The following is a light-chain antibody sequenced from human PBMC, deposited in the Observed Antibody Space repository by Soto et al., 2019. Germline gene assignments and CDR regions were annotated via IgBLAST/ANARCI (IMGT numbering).Light chain of an antibody. V-gene: IGKV3-15*01. CDR1: QSVTSN. J-gene: IGKJ1*01. CDR3: QQYGSSGT. CDR2: GAS. Sequence: EIVMTQSPATLSVSPGERATLSCRASQSVTSNLAWYQRKPGQAPRLLIYGASTRATGIPARFSGSGSGTDFTLTISRLEPEDFAVYYCQQYGSSGTFGQGTKVDIK.